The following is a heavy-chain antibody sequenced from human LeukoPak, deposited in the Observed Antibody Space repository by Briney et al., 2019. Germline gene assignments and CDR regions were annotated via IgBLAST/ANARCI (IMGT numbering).Heavy chain of an antibody. CDR2: ISWNSGSI. D-gene: IGHD2-15*01. CDR1: GFTFDDYA. J-gene: IGHJ3*02. V-gene: IGHV3-9*01. CDR3: AKDLAQTDAFDI. Sequence: GGSLRLSCAASGFTFDDYAVHWVRQAPGKGLEWVSGISWNSGSIGYADSVKGRFTISRDNAKNSLYLQMNSLRAEDTALYYCAKDLAQTDAFDIWGQGTMVTVSS.